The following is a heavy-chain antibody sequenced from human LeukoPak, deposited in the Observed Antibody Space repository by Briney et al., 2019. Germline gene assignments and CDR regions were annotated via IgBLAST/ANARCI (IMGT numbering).Heavy chain of an antibody. CDR3: ARDYYGSGSRNWFDP. Sequence: SETLSLTCTVSGGSISSYYWSWIRQPPGKGLEWIGYIYYSGSTNYNPSLKSRVTMSVDTSKNQFSLKLSSVTAADTAVYYCARDYYGSGSRNWFDPWGQGTLVTVSS. CDR1: GGSISSYY. J-gene: IGHJ5*02. D-gene: IGHD3-10*01. V-gene: IGHV4-59*12. CDR2: IYYSGST.